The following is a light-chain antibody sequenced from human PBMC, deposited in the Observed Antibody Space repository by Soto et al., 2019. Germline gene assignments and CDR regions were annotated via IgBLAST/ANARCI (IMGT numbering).Light chain of an antibody. CDR1: SSDVGTYNY. Sequence: QSALTQPASVSASPGQSITISCTGTSSDVGTYNYVSWYQQCPCKGPKLMIFEVSNRPSGVSDRFSGSKSGHTASLTISGLQAEDEADSYCSSYTTSSTLVFGTGTKVTLL. V-gene: IGLV2-14*01. CDR2: EVS. CDR3: SSYTTSSTLV. J-gene: IGLJ1*01.